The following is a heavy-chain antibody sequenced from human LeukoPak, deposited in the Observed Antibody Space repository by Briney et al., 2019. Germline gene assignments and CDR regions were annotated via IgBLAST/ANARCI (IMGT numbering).Heavy chain of an antibody. CDR3: TRETGGSTLVTLPRDN. CDR2: INPNSGAT. D-gene: IGHD4-23*01. V-gene: IGHV1-2*02. J-gene: IGHJ4*02. Sequence: ASVKVSCKVSGYTFIGYYIHWVRQAPGQGLEWMGWINPNSGATNYAQKFQGRVTMTRDRSISTAYMEVNWLTSDDTAVYYCTRETGGSTLVTLPRDNWGQGTPVTVSS. CDR1: GYTFIGYY.